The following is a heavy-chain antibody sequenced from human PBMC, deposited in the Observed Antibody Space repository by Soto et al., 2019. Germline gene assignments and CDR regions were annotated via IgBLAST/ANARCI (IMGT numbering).Heavy chain of an antibody. CDR3: ARGGASSKWFAP. V-gene: IGHV4-31*03. CDR2: IGYSGAT. J-gene: IGHJ5*02. CDR1: GGSITSGGSF. D-gene: IGHD2-15*01. Sequence: SETLSLTCTVSGGSITSGGSFWSWIRQHPGKGPEWIAFIGYSGATSYNPSLASRVTISADTYKSQFSLNLRSVTAADTAVYYCARGGASSKWFAPWGQGTLVTVYS.